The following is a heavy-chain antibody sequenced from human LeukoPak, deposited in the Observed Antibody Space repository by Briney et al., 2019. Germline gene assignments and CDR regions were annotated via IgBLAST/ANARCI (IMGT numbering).Heavy chain of an antibody. Sequence: LAGGSLRLSCAASGFTFSSYAMSWVRQAPGKGLEWVSAISGSGGSTYYADSVKRRFTISRDNSKNTLYLQMNSLRAEDTAVYYCAKDRRGGGSCYSSGAWGQGTLVTVSS. CDR3: AKDRRGGGSCYSSGA. D-gene: IGHD2-15*01. J-gene: IGHJ5*02. CDR2: ISGSGGST. CDR1: GFTFSSYA. V-gene: IGHV3-23*01.